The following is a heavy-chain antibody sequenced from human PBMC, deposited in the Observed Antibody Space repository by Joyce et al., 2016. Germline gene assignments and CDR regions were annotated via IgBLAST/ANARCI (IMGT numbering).Heavy chain of an antibody. CDR3: ARRAGSTGELDS. CDR1: GYTFTNYW. CDR2: IWPGDSDT. V-gene: IGHV5-51*01. Sequence: EVQLVQSGAEVKKPGESLKISCKASGYTFTNYWIGWVRQMPGKGLEWIGIIWPGDSDTKYSPSFQGQVTISVDKSINTAYLHWRSLKASDVAMYYCARRAGSTGELDSWGQGTLVTVSP. D-gene: IGHD1-1*01. J-gene: IGHJ4*02.